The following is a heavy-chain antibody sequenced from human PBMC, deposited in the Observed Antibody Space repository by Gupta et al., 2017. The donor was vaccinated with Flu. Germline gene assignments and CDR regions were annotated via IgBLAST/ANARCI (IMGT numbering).Heavy chain of an antibody. V-gene: IGHV1-18*01. Sequence: QVQLVQSGAEVKKPGASVTVSCKASGYTFTSYGISWVRQAPGQGLGWMGWISAYNGNTNYAQKLQGRVTMTTDTSTSTAYMELRSLRSDDTAVYYCARVNYYDSSGYYYGRSRDAFDIWGQGTMVTVSS. J-gene: IGHJ3*02. D-gene: IGHD3-22*01. CDR3: ARVNYYDSSGYYYGRSRDAFDI. CDR2: ISAYNGNT. CDR1: GYTFTSYG.